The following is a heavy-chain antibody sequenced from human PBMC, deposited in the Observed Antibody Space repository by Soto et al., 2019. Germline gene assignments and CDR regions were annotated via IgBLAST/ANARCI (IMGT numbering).Heavy chain of an antibody. Sequence: QVQLVESGGGVVQPGRSLRLSCAASGFTFSSYAMHWVRQAPGKGLEWAAVISYDGSNKYYADSVKGRFTISRDNSKNTLYLQMNSLRAEDTAVYYCARDSTWGSIYFDYWGQGTLVTVSS. CDR2: ISYDGSNK. CDR1: GFTFSSYA. D-gene: IGHD7-27*01. CDR3: ARDSTWGSIYFDY. V-gene: IGHV3-30-3*01. J-gene: IGHJ4*02.